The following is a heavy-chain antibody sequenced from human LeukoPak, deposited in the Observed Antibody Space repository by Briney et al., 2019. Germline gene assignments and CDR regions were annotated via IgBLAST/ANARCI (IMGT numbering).Heavy chain of an antibody. V-gene: IGHV1-46*01. CDR2: INPSGGST. J-gene: IGHJ4*02. CDR3: ARTRGYYFDY. CDR1: GYSFTNYY. Sequence: ASVTVSCKASGYSFTNYYMHWVRQAPGQGLEWMGMINPSGGSTTYAQKFQGRVTMTRDMSTSTVYMELSSLTSEDTAVYYCARTRGYYFDYWGQGTLVTVSS.